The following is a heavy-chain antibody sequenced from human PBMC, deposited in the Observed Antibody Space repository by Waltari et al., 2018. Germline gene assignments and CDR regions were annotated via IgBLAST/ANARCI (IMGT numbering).Heavy chain of an antibody. V-gene: IGHV4-59*01. CDR2: IYYSGST. Sequence: QVQLQESGPGLVKPSETLSLTCTVSGGSISSYYWSWLRQPPGKGLEWIGYIYYSGSTNYNPSLKSRVTISVDTSKNQFSLKLSSVTAADTAVYYCAVGSGWYGKDAFDIWGQGTMVTVSS. CDR1: GGSISSYY. CDR3: AVGSGWYGKDAFDI. J-gene: IGHJ3*02. D-gene: IGHD6-19*01.